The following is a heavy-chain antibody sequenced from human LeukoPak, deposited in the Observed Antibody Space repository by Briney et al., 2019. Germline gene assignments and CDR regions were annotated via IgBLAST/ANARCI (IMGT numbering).Heavy chain of an antibody. CDR2: ISSSSSYI. D-gene: IGHD5-12*01. J-gene: IGHJ4*02. V-gene: IGHV3-21*01. Sequence: GGSLRLSCAASGFTFSSYSVNWVRQAPGKGLEWVSSISSSSSYIYYADSVKGRFTISRDNAKNSLYLQMNSLRAEDTAVYYCARSRRLRSSPAGYWGQGTLVTVSS. CDR1: GFTFSSYS. CDR3: ARSRRLRSSPAGY.